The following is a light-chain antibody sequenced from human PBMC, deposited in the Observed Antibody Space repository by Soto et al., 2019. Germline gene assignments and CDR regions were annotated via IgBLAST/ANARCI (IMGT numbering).Light chain of an antibody. V-gene: IGKV3-20*01. Sequence: EIVLTQSPGTLSLSPGERATLSCRASQSVSSDYFTWYQQKPGQAPRLLIYGASSRATGIPDRFSGSGSETDFTLSISRLEPEDFAVYYCQHYGSSPLFVFGPGTKVDIK. CDR1: QSVSSDY. CDR3: QHYGSSPLFV. J-gene: IGKJ3*01. CDR2: GAS.